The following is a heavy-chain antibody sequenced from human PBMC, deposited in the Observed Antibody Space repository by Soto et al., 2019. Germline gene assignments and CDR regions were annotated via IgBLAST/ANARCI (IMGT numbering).Heavy chain of an antibody. CDR3: ARDRPKPPGGVGFYGMDV. V-gene: IGHV4-31*03. D-gene: IGHD3-10*01. CDR1: GGSISSGGYY. J-gene: IGHJ6*02. CDR2: IYYSGST. Sequence: QVQLQESGPGLVKPSQTLSLTCTVSGGSISSGGYYWSWIRQHPGKGLEWIGYIYYSGSTYYNPSLKVRVTISVDTSKNQCSLKLGSVTAADTAVYYCARDRPKPPGGVGFYGMDVWGQGTTVTVSS.